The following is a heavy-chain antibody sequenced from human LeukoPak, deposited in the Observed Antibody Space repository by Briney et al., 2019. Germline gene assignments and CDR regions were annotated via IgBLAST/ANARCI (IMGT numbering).Heavy chain of an antibody. CDR2: IIPIFGTA. J-gene: IGHJ4*02. D-gene: IGHD4-17*01. CDR3: ARVDGDYGLDY. V-gene: IGHV1-69*05. Sequence: ASVKVSCKASGGTFSSYAISWVRQAPGQGLEWMGGIIPIFGTANYAQKFQGRVTITTDESTSTAYMELSSLRSEDTAWYYCARVDGDYGLDYSGQGTLVTVSS. CDR1: GGTFSSYA.